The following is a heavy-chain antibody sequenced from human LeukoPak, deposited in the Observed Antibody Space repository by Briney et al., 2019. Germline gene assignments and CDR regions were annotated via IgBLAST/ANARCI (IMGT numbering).Heavy chain of an antibody. D-gene: IGHD3-22*01. CDR1: GFTFSSYA. CDR3: AKDMDSSAPDY. CDR2: ISYDGSNK. J-gene: IGHJ4*02. V-gene: IGHV3-30*18. Sequence: GGSLRLSCAASGFTFSSYAMSWVRQAPGKGLEWVAVISYDGSNKYYADSVKGRFTISRDNSKNTLYLQMNSLRAEDTAVYYCAKDMDSSAPDYWGQGTLVTVSS.